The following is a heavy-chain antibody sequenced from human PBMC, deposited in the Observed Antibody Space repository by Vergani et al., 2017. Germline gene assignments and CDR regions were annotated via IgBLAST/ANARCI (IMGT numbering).Heavy chain of an antibody. CDR2: IYYSGST. Sequence: QLQLQESGPGLVKPSETLSLTCTVSGGSISSSSYYWGWIRQPPGKGLEWIGSIYYSGSTYYNPSLKSRVTISVDTSKNQFSRKLSSVTAADTAVYYCASGYGSGSYYVFHFFDYWGQGTLVTVSS. V-gene: IGHV4-39*01. J-gene: IGHJ4*02. CDR1: GGSISSSSYY. CDR3: ASGYGSGSYYVFHFFDY. D-gene: IGHD3-10*01.